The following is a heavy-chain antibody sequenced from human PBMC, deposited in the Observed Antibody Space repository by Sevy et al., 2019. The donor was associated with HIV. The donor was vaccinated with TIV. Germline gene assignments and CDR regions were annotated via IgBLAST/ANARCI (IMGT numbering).Heavy chain of an antibody. V-gene: IGHV5-51*01. CDR2: IYPGDSDT. CDR1: GYSFTSYW. Sequence: GESLKISCKGSGYSFTSYWIGWVRQMPGKGLEWMGIIYPGDSDTRYSPSFQGQVTISAVKSISTAYLQWSSLKASDTAMYYCARHGPYYDFWSGYYRANWFDPWGQGTLVTVSS. CDR3: ARHGPYYDFWSGYYRANWFDP. D-gene: IGHD3-3*01. J-gene: IGHJ5*02.